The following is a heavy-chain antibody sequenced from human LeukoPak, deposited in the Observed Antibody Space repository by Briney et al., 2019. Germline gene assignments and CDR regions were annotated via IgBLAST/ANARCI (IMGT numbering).Heavy chain of an antibody. V-gene: IGHV3-33*06. CDR2: IWYDGSNK. D-gene: IGHD4-17*01. CDR1: GFTFSSYG. Sequence: GGSLRLSCAASGFTFSSYGMHWVRRAPGKGLEWVAVIWYDGSNKYYADSVKGRFTISRDNSKNTLYLQMNSLRAEDTAVYYCAKDPDYGYNYFDYWGQGTLVTVSS. J-gene: IGHJ4*02. CDR3: AKDPDYGYNYFDY.